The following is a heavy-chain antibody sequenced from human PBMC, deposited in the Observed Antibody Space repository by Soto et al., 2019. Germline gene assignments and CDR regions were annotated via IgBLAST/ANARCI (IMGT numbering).Heavy chain of an antibody. CDR1: GGSISSGGYY. D-gene: IGHD2-2*01. CDR2: IYYSGST. Sequence: QVQLQESGPGLVKPSQTLSLTCTVSGGSISSGGYYWSWIRQHPGKGLEWIGYIYYSGSTYYNPSLKSRVTISVDTSKNQFSLKLSSVTAADTAVYYCARVDCSGTSCLLAYFDYWGQGTLVTVSS. J-gene: IGHJ4*02. CDR3: ARVDCSGTSCLLAYFDY. V-gene: IGHV4-31*03.